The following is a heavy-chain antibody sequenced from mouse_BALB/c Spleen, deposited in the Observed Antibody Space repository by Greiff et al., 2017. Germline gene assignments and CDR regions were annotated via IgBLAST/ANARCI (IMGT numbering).Heavy chain of an antibody. D-gene: IGHD2-4*01. CDR2: INPSNGRT. J-gene: IGHJ2*01. Sequence: QVQLKQPGAELVKPGASVKLSCKASGYTFTSYWMHWVKQRPGQGLEWIGEINPSNGRTNYNEKFKSKATLTVDKSSSTAYMQLSSLTSEDSAVYYCARSIYYDYDEGFDYWGQGTTLTVSS. V-gene: IGHV1S81*02. CDR1: GYTFTSYW. CDR3: ARSIYYDYDEGFDY.